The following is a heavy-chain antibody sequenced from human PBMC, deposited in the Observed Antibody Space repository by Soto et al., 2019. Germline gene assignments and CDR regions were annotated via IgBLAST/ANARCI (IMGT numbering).Heavy chain of an antibody. D-gene: IGHD2-2*01. Sequence: SETLSLTCTVSGVSISSPHHNWSWIRQYPGKGLEWIGFIHYSGTTYYNPSLKSRVAISVDTSRNDFSLRLSSVTAADTAVYYCATNIVLVPAPTPSPYYGMDVWGQGTTVTVSS. CDR3: ATNIVLVPAPTPSPYYGMDV. J-gene: IGHJ6*02. CDR2: IHYSGTT. V-gene: IGHV4-31*03. CDR1: GVSISSPHHN.